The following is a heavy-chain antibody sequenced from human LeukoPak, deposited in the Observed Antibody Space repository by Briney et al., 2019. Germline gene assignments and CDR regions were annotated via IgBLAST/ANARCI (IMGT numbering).Heavy chain of an antibody. V-gene: IGHV3-7*01. CDR2: IKEDGTEK. D-gene: IGHD3-10*01. J-gene: IGHJ1*01. Sequence: GGSLRLSCAGSGFTFSDFWMTWVRQTPGKGMEWVANIKEDGTEKNLVDSVKGRFTISRDNAKNSLYLQMNSLRVEDTAVYYCAGPLGSPYFHHWGQGTLVTVSS. CDR3: AGPLGSPYFHH. CDR1: GFTFSDFW.